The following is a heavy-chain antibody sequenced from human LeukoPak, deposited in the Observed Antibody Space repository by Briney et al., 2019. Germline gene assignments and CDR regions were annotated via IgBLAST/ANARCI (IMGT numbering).Heavy chain of an antibody. CDR1: GGSVSSGSYY. V-gene: IGHV4-61*01. CDR3: ARDSGSYSPTYYYYYGMDV. CDR2: IYYSGST. Sequence: SQTLSLTCTVSGGSVSSGSYYWSWIRQPPGKGLEWIGYIYYSGSTNYNPSLKSRVAISVDTSKNQFSLKLSSVTAVDTAVYYCARDSGSYSPTYYYYYGMDVWGQGTTVTVSS. D-gene: IGHD1-26*01. J-gene: IGHJ6*02.